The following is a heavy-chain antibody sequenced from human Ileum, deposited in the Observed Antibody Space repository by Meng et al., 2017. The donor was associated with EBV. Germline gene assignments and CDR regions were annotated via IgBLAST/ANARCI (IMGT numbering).Heavy chain of an antibody. J-gene: IGHJ4*02. CDR2: INHSGST. V-gene: IGHV4-34*01. CDR3: ARGNKVSDRGFDY. CDR1: GGSVIGYY. D-gene: IGHD3-10*01. Sequence: QVQLQEWGAGLLKPSETLSLTCAVYGGSVIGYYWSWIRQPPGKGLEWIGEINHSGSTNYNPSLKSRVTISVDTSKNQCSMKLSSVTAADTAVYYCARGNKVSDRGFDYWGQGTLVTVSS.